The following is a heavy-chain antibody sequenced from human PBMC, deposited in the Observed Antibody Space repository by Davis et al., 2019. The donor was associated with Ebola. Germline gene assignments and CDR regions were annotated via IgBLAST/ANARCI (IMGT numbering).Heavy chain of an antibody. CDR2: IYYSGST. J-gene: IGHJ4*02. Sequence: PSETLSLTCTVSGGSISSGDYYWSWIRQPPGKGLEWIGYIYYSGSTYYNPSLKSRVTISVDTSKNQFSLKLSSVTAADTAVYYCAAYYDSSGYYPGGFDYWGQGTLVTVSS. V-gene: IGHV4-30-4*08. CDR3: AAYYDSSGYYPGGFDY. D-gene: IGHD3-22*01. CDR1: GGSISSGDYY.